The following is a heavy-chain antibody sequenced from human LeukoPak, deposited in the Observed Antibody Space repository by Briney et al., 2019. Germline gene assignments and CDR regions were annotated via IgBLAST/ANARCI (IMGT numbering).Heavy chain of an antibody. V-gene: IGHV4-34*01. J-gene: IGHJ4*02. CDR3: AEWFYDY. Sequence: SETLSLTCAVYGGSFSGYYWSWIRQPPGKGLEWIGEINHSGSTNYNPSLKSRVTISVDTSKNQFSLKLSSVTVADTAVYYCAEWFYDYWGQGTLVTVSS. CDR2: INHSGST. D-gene: IGHD3-3*01. CDR1: GGSFSGYY.